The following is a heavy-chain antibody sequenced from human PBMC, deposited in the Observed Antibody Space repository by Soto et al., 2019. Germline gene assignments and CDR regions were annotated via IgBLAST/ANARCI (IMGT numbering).Heavy chain of an antibody. CDR3: ARGPMVVAAKDPLYYYGMDV. CDR2: IIPIFGTA. CDR1: GGTFSSYA. J-gene: IGHJ6*02. V-gene: IGHV1-69*13. Sequence: GASVKVSCKASGGTFSSYAISWVRQAPGQGLEWMGGIIPIFGTANYAQKFQGRVTITADESTSTAYMEVSSLRSEDTAVYYCARGPMVVAAKDPLYYYGMDVWGQGTTVTVSS. D-gene: IGHD2-15*01.